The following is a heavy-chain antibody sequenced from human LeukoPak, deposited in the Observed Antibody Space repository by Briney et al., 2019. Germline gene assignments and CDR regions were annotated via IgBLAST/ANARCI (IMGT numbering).Heavy chain of an antibody. CDR2: IYYSGST. J-gene: IGHJ4*02. V-gene: IGHV4-59*01. CDR3: ARDMGYYYGILGY. Sequence: SETLSLTCTVSGGSISSYYWSGIRQPPGKGLEWIGYIYYSGSTNYNPSLKSRVTISVDTSKNQFSLKLSSVTAADTAVYYCARDMGYYYGILGYWGQGTLVTVSS. D-gene: IGHD3-22*01. CDR1: GGSISSYY.